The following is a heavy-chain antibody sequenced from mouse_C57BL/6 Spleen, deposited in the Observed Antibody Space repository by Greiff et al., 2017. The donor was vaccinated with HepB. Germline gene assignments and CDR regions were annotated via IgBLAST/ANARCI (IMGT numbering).Heavy chain of an antibody. J-gene: IGHJ2*01. CDR3: TTWLPPVY. D-gene: IGHD2-2*01. CDR2: IDPENGDT. CDR1: GFNIKDDY. Sequence: SGAELVRPGASVKLSCTASGFNIKDDYMHWVKQRPEQGLEWIGWIDPENGDTEYASKFQGKATITADTSSNTAYLQLSSLTSEDTAVYYCTTWLPPVYWGQGTTLTVSS. V-gene: IGHV14-4*01.